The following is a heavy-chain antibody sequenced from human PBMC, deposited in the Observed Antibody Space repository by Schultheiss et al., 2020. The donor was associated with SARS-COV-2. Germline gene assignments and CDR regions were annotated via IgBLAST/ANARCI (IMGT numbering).Heavy chain of an antibody. D-gene: IGHD3-22*01. CDR1: GGSISSSSYY. Sequence: SETLSLTCTVSGGSISSSSYYWGWIRQPPGKGLEWIGYIYYSGSTNYNPSLKSRVTISVDTSKNQFSLKLSSVTAADTAVYYCAILSSGYYQYYFDYWGQGTLVTVSS. J-gene: IGHJ4*02. V-gene: IGHV4-61*05. CDR2: IYYSGST. CDR3: AILSSGYYQYYFDY.